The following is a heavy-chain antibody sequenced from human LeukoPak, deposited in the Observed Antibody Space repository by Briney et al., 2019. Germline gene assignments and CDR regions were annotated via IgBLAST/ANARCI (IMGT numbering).Heavy chain of an antibody. D-gene: IGHD6-19*01. J-gene: IGHJ6*02. CDR1: GFSFSSYA. CDR3: GRPTKYWLVRGNGVDV. Sequence: GGSLRLSCAASGFSFSSYALTWVRQAPGKGLEWVSSIDAGGGDTYHSDSVKGRFTISRDNSMNTLYLQMNSLRADDTAVYYCGRPTKYWLVRGNGVDVWGQGTTVTVSS. CDR2: IDAGGGDT. V-gene: IGHV3-23*01.